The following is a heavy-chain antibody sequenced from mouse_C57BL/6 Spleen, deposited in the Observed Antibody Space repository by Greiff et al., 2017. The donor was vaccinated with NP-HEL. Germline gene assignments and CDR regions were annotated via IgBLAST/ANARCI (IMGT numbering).Heavy chain of an antibody. CDR1: GYTFTGYN. D-gene: IGHD2-12*01. V-gene: IGHV1-18*01. J-gene: IGHJ1*03. CDR2: INPSSGGT. Sequence: EVQLQQSGPELVKPGASVKIPCKASGYTFTGYNMAWVKQSHGKSLEWIGAINPSSGGTIYNQKFKGKATLAVDKSSSTAYMELRSLNSEDTAVSYISSCAYDDCYCYFDVWGTGTTVTVSS. CDR3: SSCAYDDCYCYFDV.